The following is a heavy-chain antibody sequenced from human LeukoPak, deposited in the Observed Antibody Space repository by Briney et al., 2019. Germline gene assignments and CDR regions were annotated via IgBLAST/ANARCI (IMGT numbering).Heavy chain of an antibody. CDR3: ARAGLRYFDWLLPHDY. CDR1: GGTFSSNA. Sequence: ASVKVSCKASGGTFSSNAINWVRQAPGQGLEWMGGIIPFYDTTNYAQKFQGRVTITADESTSTAYMELSSLRSEDTAVYYCARAGLRYFDWLLPHDYWGQGTLVTVSS. D-gene: IGHD3-9*01. J-gene: IGHJ4*02. V-gene: IGHV1-69*13. CDR2: IIPFYDTT.